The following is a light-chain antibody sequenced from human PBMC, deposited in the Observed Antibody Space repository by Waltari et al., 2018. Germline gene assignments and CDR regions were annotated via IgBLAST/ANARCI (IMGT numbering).Light chain of an antibody. CDR1: TSNIGKHF. V-gene: IGLV1-51*01. CDR3: GTWDRSPSAGHV. J-gene: IGLJ1*01. Sequence: QSVLTQPPSVSAAPGQRVTISCSGSTSNIGKHFVSWYQQLPGTAPKLLMYDDNKRPSGIPYRVSGSKSGTSATLDSTGLQSGDEAEYYCGTWDRSPSAGHVFGTGTKVTVL. CDR2: DDN.